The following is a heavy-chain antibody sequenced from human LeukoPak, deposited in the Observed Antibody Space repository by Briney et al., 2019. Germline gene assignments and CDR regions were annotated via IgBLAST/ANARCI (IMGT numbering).Heavy chain of an antibody. CDR1: GGSISSYY. J-gene: IGHJ4*02. Sequence: PSETLSLTCTVSGGSISSYYWSWIRQPPGKGLEWIGYIYYSGSTNYNPSLKSRVTISVDTSENQFSLRLSSVTAADTAVYYCARYSSSSWYYFDYWGQGTLVTVSS. CDR3: ARYSSSSWYYFDY. D-gene: IGHD6-6*01. CDR2: IYYSGST. V-gene: IGHV4-59*08.